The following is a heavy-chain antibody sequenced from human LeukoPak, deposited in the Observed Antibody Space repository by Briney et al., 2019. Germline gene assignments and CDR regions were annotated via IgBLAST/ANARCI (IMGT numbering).Heavy chain of an antibody. J-gene: IGHJ3*02. CDR1: GYTFTGYY. Sequence: WASVKVSCKASGYTFTGYYMHWVRQAPGQGLEWMGWINPNSGGTNYAQKFQGRVTMTRDTSISTAYMELSRLRSDDTAVYYCARRAYCSGGSCYVHAFDIWGQGTMVTVSS. V-gene: IGHV1-2*02. D-gene: IGHD2-15*01. CDR2: INPNSGGT. CDR3: ARRAYCSGGSCYVHAFDI.